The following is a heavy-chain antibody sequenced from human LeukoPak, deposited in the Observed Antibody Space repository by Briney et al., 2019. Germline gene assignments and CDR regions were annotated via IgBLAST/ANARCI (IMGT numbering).Heavy chain of an antibody. CDR1: GFTFSSYA. V-gene: IGHV3-30-3*01. J-gene: IGHJ4*02. CDR3: ARRYDNSGYYDF. D-gene: IGHD3-22*01. CDR2: ISYDGSNK. Sequence: PGGSLRLSCAASGFTFSSYAMHWVRQAPGKGLEWVAVISYDGSNKYYADSVKGRFTISRDNAKNTLYLQMDSLRVEDTAVYYCARRYDNSGYYDFWGQGTLVTVSS.